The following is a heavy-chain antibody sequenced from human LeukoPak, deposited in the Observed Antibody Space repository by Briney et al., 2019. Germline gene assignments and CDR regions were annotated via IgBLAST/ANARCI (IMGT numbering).Heavy chain of an antibody. CDR3: ARGSYSSGWYPRNYYYYMDV. D-gene: IGHD6-19*01. J-gene: IGHJ6*03. Sequence: ASVKVSCKASGYTFTGYYMHWVRQAPGQGLEWMGWINPNSGGTNYAQKFQGRVTMTRDTSISTAYMELSRLRSDDTAVYYCARGSYSSGWYPRNYYYYMDVWGKGTTVAISS. CDR1: GYTFTGYY. V-gene: IGHV1-2*02. CDR2: INPNSGGT.